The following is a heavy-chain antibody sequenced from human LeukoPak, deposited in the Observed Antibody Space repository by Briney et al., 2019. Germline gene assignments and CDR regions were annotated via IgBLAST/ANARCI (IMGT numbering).Heavy chain of an antibody. CDR1: GYTLIELS. CDR3: ATLNSGYDIHYYYYYMDV. J-gene: IGHJ6*03. V-gene: IGHV1-24*01. Sequence: GASVKVSCKVSGYTLIELSMHWVRQAPGKGLEWMGGFDPEDGETIYAQKFQGRVTMTEDTSTDTAYMELSSLRSEDTAVYYCATLNSGYDIHYYYYYMDVWGKGTTVTVSS. D-gene: IGHD5-12*01. CDR2: FDPEDGET.